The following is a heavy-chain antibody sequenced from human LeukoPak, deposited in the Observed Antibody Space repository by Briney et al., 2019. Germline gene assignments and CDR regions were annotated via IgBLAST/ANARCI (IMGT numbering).Heavy chain of an antibody. V-gene: IGHV3-23*01. J-gene: IGHJ4*02. D-gene: IGHD2-8*02. CDR1: GFTFSSYA. CDR2: ISGSGDNT. CDR3: ATYRQVLLPFES. Sequence: GGSLRLSCAASGFTFSSYAMSWVRQAPGKGLEWVSAISGSGDNTYYADSVKGRFTISRDNSKSTLSLQMNSLRAEDTAIYYCATYRQVLLPFESWGQGTLVTVSS.